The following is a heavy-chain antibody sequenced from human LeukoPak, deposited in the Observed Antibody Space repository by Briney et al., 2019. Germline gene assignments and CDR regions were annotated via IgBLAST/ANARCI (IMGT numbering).Heavy chain of an antibody. D-gene: IGHD3-3*01. CDR2: IYYSGST. CDR3: ARRRYYDFWSGYDPKNWFDP. V-gene: IGHV4-39*01. CDR1: GGSFSGYY. Sequence: SETLSLTCAVYGGSFSGYYWGWIRQPPGKGLEWIGSIYYSGSTYYNPSLKSRVTISVDTSKNQFSLKLSSVTAADTAVYYCARRRYYDFWSGYDPKNWFDPWGQGTLVTVSS. J-gene: IGHJ5*02.